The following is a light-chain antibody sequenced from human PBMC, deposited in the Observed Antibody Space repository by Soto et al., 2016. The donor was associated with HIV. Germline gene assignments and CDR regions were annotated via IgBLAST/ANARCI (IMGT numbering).Light chain of an antibody. CDR3: QQYDDYPYT. CDR2: KAS. V-gene: IGKV1-5*03. J-gene: IGKJ2*01. CDR1: QMINSY. Sequence: DIQMTQSPSSLSASIGDRVTITCRASQMINSYLNWYQQKPGKAPKLLMSKASILETGVPSRFSGSGSGTEFTLTISSLQPEDFATXYCQQYDDYPYTFGQGTKLEIK.